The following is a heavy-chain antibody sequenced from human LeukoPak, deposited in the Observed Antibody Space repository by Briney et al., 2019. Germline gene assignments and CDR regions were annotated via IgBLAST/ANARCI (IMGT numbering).Heavy chain of an antibody. V-gene: IGHV4-39*01. CDR1: GGSISSSSYY. J-gene: IGHJ4*02. CDR3: ARLDSSGYYGTFDY. CDR2: IYYSGST. D-gene: IGHD3-22*01. Sequence: PSETLSLTRTVSGGSISSSSYYWGWIRQPPGKGLEWIGSIYYSGSTYYNPSLKSRVTISVDTSKNQFSLKLSSVTAADTAVYYCARLDSSGYYGTFDYWGQGTLVTVSS.